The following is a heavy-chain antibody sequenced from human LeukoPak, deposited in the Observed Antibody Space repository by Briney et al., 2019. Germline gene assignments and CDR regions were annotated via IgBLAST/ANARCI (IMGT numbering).Heavy chain of an antibody. Sequence: GGSLRLSCAASGFKFDDYGMSWVRQAPGKGLEWVSGINWNGGSTGCADSVKGRFTISRDKAKNSLYLQMNSLRAEDTALYYCAKDFTGFTARAFDYWGQGTLVTVSS. J-gene: IGHJ4*02. CDR1: GFKFDDYG. D-gene: IGHD5-18*01. CDR2: INWNGGST. V-gene: IGHV3-20*04. CDR3: AKDFTGFTARAFDY.